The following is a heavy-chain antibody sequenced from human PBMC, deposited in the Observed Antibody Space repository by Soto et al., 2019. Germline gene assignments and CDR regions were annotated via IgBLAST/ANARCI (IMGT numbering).Heavy chain of an antibody. CDR1: GVTIIRCY. Sequence: SETLSLTCTVSGVTIIRCYWSWFLQPPGKGLEWIGYIYYSGSTNYNPSLKSRVTISVDTSKNQFSLKLSSVTAADTAVYYGAEVQVGATQMREWGQGSL. CDR3: AEVQVGATQMRE. V-gene: IGHV4-59*01. D-gene: IGHD1-26*01. J-gene: IGHJ4*02. CDR2: IYYSGST.